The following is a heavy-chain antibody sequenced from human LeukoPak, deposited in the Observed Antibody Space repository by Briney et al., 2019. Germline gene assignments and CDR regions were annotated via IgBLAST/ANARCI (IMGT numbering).Heavy chain of an antibody. Sequence: PGRSLRLSCAASGFTFSSYAMSWVRQAPGKGLEWVSVIYSGGSTYYADSVKGRFTISRDNSKNTLYLQMNSLRAEDTAVYYCARVSGGWELLYYFDYWGQGTLVTVSS. D-gene: IGHD1-26*01. CDR1: GFTFSSYA. CDR2: IYSGGST. CDR3: ARVSGGWELLYYFDY. V-gene: IGHV3-66*01. J-gene: IGHJ4*02.